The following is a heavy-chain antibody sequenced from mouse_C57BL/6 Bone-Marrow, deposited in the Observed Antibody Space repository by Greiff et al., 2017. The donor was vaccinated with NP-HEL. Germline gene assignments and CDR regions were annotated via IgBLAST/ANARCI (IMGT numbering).Heavy chain of an antibody. CDR2: IYPGGGYT. CDR3: AKAADNGPYYVDY. Sequence: QVQLQQSGAELVRPGTSVKMSCKASGYTFTNYWIGWAKQRPGHGLEWIGDIYPGGGYTNYNEKFKGKATVTADTSSSTAYMQFSSLTSEDSAIYYSAKAADNGPYYVDYWGQGTTLTVSS. J-gene: IGHJ2*01. D-gene: IGHD1-1*01. V-gene: IGHV1-63*01. CDR1: GYTFTNYW.